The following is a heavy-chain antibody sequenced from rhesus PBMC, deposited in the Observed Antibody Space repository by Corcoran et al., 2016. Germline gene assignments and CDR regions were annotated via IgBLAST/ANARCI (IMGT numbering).Heavy chain of an antibody. CDR3: ARDGCGAWMGKLGCFPDFDY. Sequence: QVQLQESGPGLVKPSETLSLTCAVSGGSISGGYDWSWIRQPPGKGLEWSGYIYGKRGSTHYNPSLKKRVTISKDTSKNQCSLKMSSVTAADTAVYYCARDGCGAWMGKLGCFPDFDYWGQGVLVTVSS. CDR2: IYGKRGST. J-gene: IGHJ4*01. D-gene: IGHD3-34*01. CDR1: GGSISGGYD. V-gene: IGHV4-76*01.